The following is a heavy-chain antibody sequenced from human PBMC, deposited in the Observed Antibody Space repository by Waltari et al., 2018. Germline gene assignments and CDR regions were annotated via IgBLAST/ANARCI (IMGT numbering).Heavy chain of an antibody. J-gene: IGHJ3*02. CDR2: INHSGST. CDR1: GGSYSGYY. V-gene: IGHV4-34*01. D-gene: IGHD2-15*01. CDR3: ARVGSTMVVNEGGHAFDI. Sequence: QVQLQQWGAGLLKPSDTLSPTCAVYGGSYSGYYWSWIRRPPGKGLEWIGEINHSGSTNYNPSLKSRVTISVDTSKNQFSLKLSSVTAADTAVYYCARVGSTMVVNEGGHAFDIWGQGTMVTVSS.